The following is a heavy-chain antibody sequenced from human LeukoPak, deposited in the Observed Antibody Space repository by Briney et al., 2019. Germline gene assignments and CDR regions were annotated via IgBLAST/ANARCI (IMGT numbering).Heavy chain of an antibody. V-gene: IGHV3-48*04. J-gene: IGHJ4*02. Sequence: GGSLRLSCAASGFTFSSYSMTWVRQAPGKGLEWVSYISSSSSTIYYADSVKGRFTMSRDNAKNSLYLQMNSLRAEDTAVYFCARDLYLYCSGGSCYHHTFDYWGQGTLVTVSS. CDR1: GFTFSSYS. CDR3: ARDLYLYCSGGSCYHHTFDY. CDR2: ISSSSSTI. D-gene: IGHD2-15*01.